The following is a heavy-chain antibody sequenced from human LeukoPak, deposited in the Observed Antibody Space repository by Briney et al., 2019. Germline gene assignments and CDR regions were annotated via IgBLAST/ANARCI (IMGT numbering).Heavy chain of an antibody. CDR2: IRYDGSNK. D-gene: IGHD4-17*01. Sequence: GGSLRLSCAASGFTFSSYGMHWVREAPGKGLEWVAFIRYDGSNKYYADSVKGRFTISRDNSKNTLYLQMNRLRAEDTAVYYCAKGPRDYGAYWGQGTLVTVSS. J-gene: IGHJ4*02. CDR3: AKGPRDYGAY. V-gene: IGHV3-30*02. CDR1: GFTFSSYG.